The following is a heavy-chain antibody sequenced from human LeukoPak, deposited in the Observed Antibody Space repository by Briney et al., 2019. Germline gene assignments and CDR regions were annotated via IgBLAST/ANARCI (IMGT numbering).Heavy chain of an antibody. V-gene: IGHV4-59*01. J-gene: IGHJ4*02. CDR3: ARVSGGTYPDY. Sequence: SEPLSLTCTISGGSISSYYWSWIRQPPGKGLGWIGYIYYSGSTNYNPSLKSRVTISVDTSKNQFSLKLSSVTAADTAVYYCARVSGGTYPDYWGQGTVDPVSP. CDR1: GGSISSYY. CDR2: IYYSGST. D-gene: IGHD1-26*01.